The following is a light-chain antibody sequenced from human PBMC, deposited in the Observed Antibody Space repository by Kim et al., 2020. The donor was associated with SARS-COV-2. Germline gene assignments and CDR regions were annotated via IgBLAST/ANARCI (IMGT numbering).Light chain of an antibody. V-gene: IGKV3-11*01. CDR3: QQRSNWPLT. CDR1: QTVSSY. CDR2: DAS. Sequence: LYPGERATLSCRASQTVSSYLAWYQQKPGQAPRLLIYDASNRATGIPARFSGSGSGTDFTLTINSLEPEDIAVYFCQQRSNWPLTFGGGTKVDIK. J-gene: IGKJ4*01.